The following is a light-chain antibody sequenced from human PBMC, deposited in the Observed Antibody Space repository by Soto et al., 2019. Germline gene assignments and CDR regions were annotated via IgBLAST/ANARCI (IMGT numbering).Light chain of an antibody. Sequence: DIQMTQSPSTLSASVGDRVTITCRASQSISSWLAWYQQKPGKAPKLLIYKTSSLESGVPSRFSGSGSVTEFTLTISSLQHDDFATYYCQQYNSYWTFGQGTKVEIK. CDR2: KTS. V-gene: IGKV1-5*03. CDR1: QSISSW. CDR3: QQYNSYWT. J-gene: IGKJ1*01.